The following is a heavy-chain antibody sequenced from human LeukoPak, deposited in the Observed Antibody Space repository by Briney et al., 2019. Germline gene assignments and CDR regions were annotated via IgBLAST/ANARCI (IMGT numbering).Heavy chain of an antibody. CDR3: AKDIAQGYTFGSIEQDY. D-gene: IGHD5-18*01. Sequence: PGGSLRLSCAASGFTFSGYAMSWVRQAPGKGLEWVSAISESGSGTYYADSVKGRFTISRDNSKDTLSLQMNSLRAEDTAVYYCAKDIAQGYTFGSIEQDYWGQGTLVTVSS. V-gene: IGHV3-23*01. J-gene: IGHJ4*02. CDR1: GFTFSGYA. CDR2: ISESGSGT.